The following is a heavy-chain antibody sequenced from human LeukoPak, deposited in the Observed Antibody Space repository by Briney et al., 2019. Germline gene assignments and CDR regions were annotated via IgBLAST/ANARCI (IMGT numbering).Heavy chain of an antibody. CDR3: AKALRSVVRGVIYYFDY. D-gene: IGHD3-10*01. CDR2: ISGSGGST. J-gene: IGHJ4*02. CDR1: GFTFSSYA. Sequence: PGGSLRLSCAASGFTFSSYAMSWVRQAPGKGLEWVSAISGSGGSTYYADSVKGRFTISRDNSKNTLYLQMNSLRAEDTAVYYCAKALRSVVRGVIYYFDYWGQGTLVTVSS. V-gene: IGHV3-23*01.